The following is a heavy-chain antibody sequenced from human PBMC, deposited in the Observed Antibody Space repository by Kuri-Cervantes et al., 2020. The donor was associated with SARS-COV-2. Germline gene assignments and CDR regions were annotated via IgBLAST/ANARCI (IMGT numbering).Heavy chain of an antibody. V-gene: IGHV1-2*06. Sequence: ASVKVSCKASGYTFTGYYMHWARQAPGQGLEWMGRINPNSGGTNYAQKFQGRVTMTRDTSISTAYMELSRLRSDDTAVYYRARAGGISSGYYYRLDYWGQGTLVTVSS. CDR2: INPNSGGT. CDR1: GYTFTGYY. D-gene: IGHD3-22*01. CDR3: ARAGGISSGYYYRLDY. J-gene: IGHJ4*02.